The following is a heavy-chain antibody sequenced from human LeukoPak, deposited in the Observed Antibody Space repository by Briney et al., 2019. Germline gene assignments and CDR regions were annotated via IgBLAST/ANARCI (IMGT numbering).Heavy chain of an antibody. V-gene: IGHV4-39*01. Sequence: SETLSLTCTVSGGSISSSSYYWGWIRRPPGKGLEWIGSIYYSGSTYYNPSLKSRVTISVDTSKNQFSLKLSSVTAADTAVYYCARSERERIVLVVYAYFDYWGQGTLVTVSS. CDR2: IYYSGST. CDR3: ARSERERIVLVVYAYFDY. D-gene: IGHD2-8*02. J-gene: IGHJ4*02. CDR1: GGSISSSSYY.